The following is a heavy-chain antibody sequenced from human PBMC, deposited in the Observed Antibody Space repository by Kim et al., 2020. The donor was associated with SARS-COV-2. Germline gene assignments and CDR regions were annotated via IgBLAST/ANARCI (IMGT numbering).Heavy chain of an antibody. CDR1: GDTFTGYY. CDR3: AREDAHYNGMDV. CDR2: MNPNSGAT. Sequence: ASVKVSCKASGDTFTGYYLLWVRQAPGQGLEWMGRMNPNSGATKYAEKFQGRVTMTRDTSISTAYMEVSRLRSDDTAVFYCAREDAHYNGMDVWGQGTTVTVSS. J-gene: IGHJ6*02. V-gene: IGHV1-2*06.